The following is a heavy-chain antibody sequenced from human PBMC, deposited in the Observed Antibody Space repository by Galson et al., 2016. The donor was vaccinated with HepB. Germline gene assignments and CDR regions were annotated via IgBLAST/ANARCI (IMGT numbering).Heavy chain of an antibody. CDR3: AKAPSGWSYYFDY. D-gene: IGHD6-19*01. V-gene: IGHV3-23*01. CDR2: MSGSGGTT. Sequence: SLRLSCAASGLTFSSYGMRWVRQAPGKGLEWVSTMSGSGGTTYYADSVKGRLTISRDNSRNTVFLQMNSLTAEDTAVYYCAKAPSGWSYYFDYWGQGILVTVSS. J-gene: IGHJ4*02. CDR1: GLTFSSYG.